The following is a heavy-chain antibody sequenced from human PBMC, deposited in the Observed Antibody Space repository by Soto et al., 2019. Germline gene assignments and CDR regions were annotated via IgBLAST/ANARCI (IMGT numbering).Heavy chain of an antibody. J-gene: IGHJ4*02. Sequence: SETLSLTCTVSGGSFSGYYWSWIRQPPGKGLEWIGEINHSGSTNYNPSLKSRVTISVDTSKNQFSLKLSSVTAADTAVYYCARGQGYYDSSGYYYDLFDYWGQGTLVTVSS. D-gene: IGHD3-22*01. CDR1: GGSFSGYY. CDR2: INHSGST. V-gene: IGHV4-34*01. CDR3: ARGQGYYDSSGYYYDLFDY.